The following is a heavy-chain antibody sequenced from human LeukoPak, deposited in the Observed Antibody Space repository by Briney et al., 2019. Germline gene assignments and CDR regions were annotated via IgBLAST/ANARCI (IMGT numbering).Heavy chain of an antibody. CDR1: GYTFTSYD. J-gene: IGHJ6*01. D-gene: IGHD3-3*01. CDR3: ARLGPNYDFWSGYPRYYYYGMDV. CDR2: MNPNSGNT. V-gene: IGHV1-8*01. Sequence: GASVKVSCKASGYTFTSYDINWVRQATGQGLEWMGWMNPNSGNTGYAQKFQGRVTMTRNTSISTAYMELSSLRSEDTAVYYCARLGPNYDFWSGYPRYYYYGMDVWGQGATVTVSS.